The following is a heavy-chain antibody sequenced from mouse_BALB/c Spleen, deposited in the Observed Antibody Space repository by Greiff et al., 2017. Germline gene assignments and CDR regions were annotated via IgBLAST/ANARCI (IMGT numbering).Heavy chain of an antibody. CDR1: GFTFTDYY. J-gene: IGHJ4*01. Sequence: EVMLVESGGGLVQPGGSLRLSCATSGFTFTDYYMSWVRQPPGKALEWLGFIRNKANGYTTEYSASVKGRFTISRDNSQSILYLQMNTLRAEDSATYYCERDNGNYYYAMDYWGQGTSVTVSS. CDR3: ERDNGNYYYAMDY. CDR2: IRNKANGYTT. D-gene: IGHD2-1*01. V-gene: IGHV7-3*02.